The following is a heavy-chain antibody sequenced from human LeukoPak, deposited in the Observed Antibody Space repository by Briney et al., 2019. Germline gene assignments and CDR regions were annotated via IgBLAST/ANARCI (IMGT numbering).Heavy chain of an antibody. J-gene: IGHJ6*02. CDR3: ARGGGLDV. V-gene: IGHV3-7*03. Sequence: GGSLRLSCGASGFIFGKYAMSWVRQAPGKGLEWVSGIGYGNVNYYVDSVKGRFTISRDNAKNSLYLQMSNLRAEDTAVYFCARGGGLDVWGQGATVTVSS. CDR1: GFIFGKYA. D-gene: IGHD3-16*01. CDR2: IGYGNVN.